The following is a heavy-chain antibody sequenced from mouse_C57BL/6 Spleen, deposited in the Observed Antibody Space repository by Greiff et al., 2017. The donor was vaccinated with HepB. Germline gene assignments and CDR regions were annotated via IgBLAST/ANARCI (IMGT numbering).Heavy chain of an antibody. CDR1: GYTFTSYW. CDR2: INPSSGYT. V-gene: IGHV1-7*01. CDR3: AGYGNLYYFDY. Sequence: VQRVESGAELAKPGASVKLSCKASGYTFTSYWMHWVKQRPGQGLEWIGYINPSSGYTKYNQKFKDKATLTADKSSSTAYMQLSSLTYEDSAVYYCAGYGNLYYFDYWGQGTTLTVSS. D-gene: IGHD2-10*02. J-gene: IGHJ2*01.